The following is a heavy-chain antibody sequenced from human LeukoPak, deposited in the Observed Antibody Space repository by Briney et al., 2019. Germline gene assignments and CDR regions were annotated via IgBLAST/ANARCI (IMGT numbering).Heavy chain of an antibody. CDR3: ARVVVSTTNRFDP. CDR1: GLMFTSYW. D-gene: IGHD5/OR15-5a*01. J-gene: IGHJ5*02. CDR2: INHDGSEK. V-gene: IGHV3-7*05. Sequence: PGGSLRLSCAASGLMFTSYWMSWVRQAPGKGLEWVASINHDGSEKYYVDSVKGRFTISRDNAKNSLYLQMNSLRAEDTAVYHCARVVVSTTNRFDPWGQGTLVTVSS.